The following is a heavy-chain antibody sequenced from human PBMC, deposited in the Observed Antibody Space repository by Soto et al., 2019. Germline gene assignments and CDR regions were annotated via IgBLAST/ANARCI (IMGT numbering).Heavy chain of an antibody. CDR1: GFSFSNAW. CDR2: IKTKAAGGPT. Sequence: EVQLVESGGDFVKPGGSLSVSCAVSGFSFSNAWMSWVRQAPGKGLEWVGRIKTKAAGGPTDYAAPVKGRFTISRDDLKNTVFLQMHSLETEDTAVYYCTAHLGEFFPLDYWGQGTLVTVSS. V-gene: IGHV3-15*01. CDR3: TAHLGEFFPLDY. D-gene: IGHD3-16*01. J-gene: IGHJ4*02.